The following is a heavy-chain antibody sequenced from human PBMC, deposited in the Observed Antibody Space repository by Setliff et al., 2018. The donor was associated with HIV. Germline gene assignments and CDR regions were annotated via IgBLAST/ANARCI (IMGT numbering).Heavy chain of an antibody. CDR3: ARDTAMEYFDY. CDR1: GGTFSSYS. D-gene: IGHD5-18*01. V-gene: IGHV1-69*06. Sequence: SVKVSCKASGGTFSSYSITWVRQAPGQGLEWVGGIIPIFGTTNYAQKFQGRVTITADKSTSTAYMELRSLRSDDTAVYYCARDTAMEYFDYWGQGTLVTVSS. J-gene: IGHJ4*02. CDR2: IIPIFGTT.